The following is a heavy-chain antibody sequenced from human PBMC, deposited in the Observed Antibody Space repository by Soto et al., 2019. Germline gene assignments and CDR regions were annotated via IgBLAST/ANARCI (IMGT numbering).Heavy chain of an antibody. Sequence: EVQLVESGGGLVQPGGSLRLSCVASGFSFSSYEMNWVRQAPGKGLEWVSFISSSGTTIYYADSVKGRFTISRDNAKNSLYLQKNSLRAEVTAVYYCVYGYYFDYCGQGTLVTVSS. CDR1: GFSFSSYE. CDR2: ISSSGTTI. D-gene: IGHD3-10*01. J-gene: IGHJ4*02. V-gene: IGHV3-48*03. CDR3: VYGYYFDY.